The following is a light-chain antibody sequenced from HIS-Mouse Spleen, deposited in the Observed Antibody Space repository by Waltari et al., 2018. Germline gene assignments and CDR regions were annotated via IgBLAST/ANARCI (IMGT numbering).Light chain of an antibody. CDR1: QSLLHSNGYNY. Sequence: DIVMTQSPLSLPVTPGEPASISCRSSQSLLHSNGYNYLDWYLQKPGQSPQLLIYLGSNRASGVPDRFSGSGSGTDFTLKISRVEAEDVGVYYCMQALQTPWTFGQGTKLGSN. CDR3: MQALQTPWT. V-gene: IGKV2-28*01. J-gene: IGKJ2*01. CDR2: LGS.